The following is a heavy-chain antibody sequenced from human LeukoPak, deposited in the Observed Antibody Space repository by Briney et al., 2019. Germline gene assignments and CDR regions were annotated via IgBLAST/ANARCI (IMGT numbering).Heavy chain of an antibody. V-gene: IGHV4-39*07. CDR1: GGSISSSSYY. CDR3: TRGRGI. CDR2: IYYSGST. Sequence: PSETLSPTCTVSGGSISSSSYYWGWIRQPPGKGLEWIGSIYYSGSTYYNPSLKSRVTISVATSKNQFSLKLTSVTAADTAVYYCTRGRGIWGQGTLVTVSS. D-gene: IGHD3-10*01. J-gene: IGHJ4*02.